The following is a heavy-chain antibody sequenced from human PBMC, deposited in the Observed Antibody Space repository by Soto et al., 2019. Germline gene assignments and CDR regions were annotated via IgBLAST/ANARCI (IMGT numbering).Heavy chain of an antibody. D-gene: IGHD6-13*01. Sequence: PSEMRSLNCPVAGGCISRGYYYWSWIRQPPGKGLEWIGYIYYSGSTYYNPSLKSRVTISVDTSKNQFSLKLSSVTASDTAVYYWARDLDSSTWFDFWGRGTLVPVSS. J-gene: IGHJ4*02. V-gene: IGHV4-30-4*01. CDR3: ARDLDSSTWFDF. CDR2: IYYSGST. CDR1: GGCISRGYYY.